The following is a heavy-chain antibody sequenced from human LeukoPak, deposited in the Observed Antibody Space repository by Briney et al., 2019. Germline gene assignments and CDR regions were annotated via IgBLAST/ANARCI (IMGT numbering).Heavy chain of an antibody. CDR2: ISGSGSTI. D-gene: IGHD4-11*01. V-gene: IGHV3-11*04. Sequence: PGGSLRLSCAASGFIFSDYFMSWIRQTPGKGLEWVSYISGSGSTIFYADSVKGRFTISRDNAKNSLYLQMNSLRADDTAVYYCSRDAPNDYLVGSNWGQGTMVTVSS. CDR1: GFIFSDYF. CDR3: SRDAPNDYLVGSN. J-gene: IGHJ3*01.